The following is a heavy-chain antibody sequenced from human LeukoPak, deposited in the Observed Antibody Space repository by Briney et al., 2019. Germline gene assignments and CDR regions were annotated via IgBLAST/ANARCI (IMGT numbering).Heavy chain of an antibody. CDR2: IYYSGST. CDR3: ARYARSLEYFDY. J-gene: IGHJ4*02. Sequence: PSETPSLTCTVSGGSISSGGYYWSWIRQHPGKGLEWIGYIYYSGSTYYNPSLKSRVTISVDTSKNQFSLKLSSVTAADTAVYYCARYARSLEYFDYWGQGTLVTVSS. V-gene: IGHV4-31*03. CDR1: GGSISSGGYY. D-gene: IGHD1-1*01.